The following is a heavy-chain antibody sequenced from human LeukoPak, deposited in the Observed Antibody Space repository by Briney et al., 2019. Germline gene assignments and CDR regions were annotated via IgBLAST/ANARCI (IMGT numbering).Heavy chain of an antibody. CDR1: VLTFITYA. CDR3: ARGPGDYAIHPDY. Sequence: VGSLSLSWAASVLTFITYANTGLPQARGKGGECVTAISGSGSNTFYADSVKGRFTISRDNSKSTLYLLINSLRAEDTAVYYCARGPGDYAIHPDYWGQGTLVTVSS. V-gene: IGHV3-23*01. D-gene: IGHD4-17*01. J-gene: IGHJ4*02. CDR2: ISGSGSNT.